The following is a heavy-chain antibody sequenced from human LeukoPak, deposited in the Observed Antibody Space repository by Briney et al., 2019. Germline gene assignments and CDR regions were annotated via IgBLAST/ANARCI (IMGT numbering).Heavy chain of an antibody. V-gene: IGHV3-9*01. J-gene: IGHJ4*02. D-gene: IGHD6-13*01. CDR3: AKDESDSSTWNYFDY. CDR1: GFAFDDYA. Sequence: PGRSLRLSCAASGFAFDDYAMHWVRQAPGKGLEWVSGITWNSGNIGYADSVKGRFTISRDNAKNSLYLQMNSLRAEDTAFYYCAKDESDSSTWNYFDYWGQGTLVTVSS. CDR2: ITWNSGNI.